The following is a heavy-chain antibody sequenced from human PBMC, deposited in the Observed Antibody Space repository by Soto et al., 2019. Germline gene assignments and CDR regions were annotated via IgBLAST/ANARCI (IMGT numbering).Heavy chain of an antibody. D-gene: IGHD3-22*01. CDR2: IYYTGDT. V-gene: IGHV4-39*01. CDR3: ARHKELLLASLSYGLDL. Sequence: TSETLSLTCTVSGDFVSSSRYYWGWIRQPSGKGLEWIGSIYYTGDTFFNPSLKSRVTFSVDPSKNQFSLKLTSLTAADTAVYFCARHKELLLASLSYGLDLWGQGTTVTVSS. J-gene: IGHJ6*02. CDR1: GDFVSSSRYY.